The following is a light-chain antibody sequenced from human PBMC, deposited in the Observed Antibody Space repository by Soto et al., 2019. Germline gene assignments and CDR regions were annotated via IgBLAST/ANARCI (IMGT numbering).Light chain of an antibody. J-gene: IGKJ1*01. CDR2: WAS. CDR1: QSVLYNSNNKNY. V-gene: IGKV4-1*01. CDR3: QQYHSTHTWT. Sequence: DIVMTQSPDSLAVSLGERATINCKSSQSVLYNSNNKNYLAWFQQKPGQPPKVLIYWASTRESGVPDRFSGSGYGTDFTLTISSLQAEDVAVYYCQQYHSTHTWTFGQGTKVEIK.